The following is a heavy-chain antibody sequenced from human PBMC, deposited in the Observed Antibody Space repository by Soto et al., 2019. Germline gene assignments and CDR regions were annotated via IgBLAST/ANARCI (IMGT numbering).Heavy chain of an antibody. D-gene: IGHD5-12*01. CDR1: GFTFSSYA. V-gene: IGHV3-23*01. Sequence: EVQLLESGGGLVQPGGSLRLSCAASGFTFSSYAMSWVRQAPGKGLEWVSAISGSGGSTFSADSVKGRFTISRDTSKDALFLRMNCLRAADTAVYYCAKDRRRGYNRFDSWGQGTLGTVSS. CDR2: ISGSGGST. CDR3: AKDRRRGYNRFDS. J-gene: IGHJ5*01.